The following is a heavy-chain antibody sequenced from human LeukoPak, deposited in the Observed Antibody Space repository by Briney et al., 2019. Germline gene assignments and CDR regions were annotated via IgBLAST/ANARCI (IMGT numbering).Heavy chain of an antibody. Sequence: GGSLRLSCAASGFTFSDYYMSWIRQAPGKGLEWVSYISSSGSTIYYADSVKGRFTISRDNAKNSLYLQMNSLRAEETAVYYCARVTYYDFWSGYRFDPWGQGTLVTVSS. CDR3: ARVTYYDFWSGYRFDP. V-gene: IGHV3-11*04. D-gene: IGHD3-3*01. CDR2: ISSSGSTI. J-gene: IGHJ5*02. CDR1: GFTFSDYY.